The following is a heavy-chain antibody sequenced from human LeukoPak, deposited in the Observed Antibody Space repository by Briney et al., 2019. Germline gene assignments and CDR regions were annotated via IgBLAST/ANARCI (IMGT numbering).Heavy chain of an antibody. CDR2: INSHGSST. CDR3: ARNLGLWFGEAGGFDY. V-gene: IGHV3-74*01. CDR1: RLTLSSYW. D-gene: IGHD3-10*01. Sequence: GGSRRLSCAVSRLTLSSYWMHWVRDAGGEAGVWVSCINSHGSSTKYADSVKRRFTISRDNDKHTLYLQMTSLRAEDTAVYYCARNLGLWFGEAGGFDYWGQGSLVTVSS. J-gene: IGHJ4*02.